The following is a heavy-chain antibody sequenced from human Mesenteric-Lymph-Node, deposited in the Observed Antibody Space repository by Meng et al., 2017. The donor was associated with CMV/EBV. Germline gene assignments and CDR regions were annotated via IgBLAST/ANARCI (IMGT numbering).Heavy chain of an antibody. CDR1: GFTFSSYS. Sequence: ETLSLTCAASGFTFSSYSMNWVRQAPGKGLEWVSSISSSSSYIYYADSVKGRFTISRDNAKNSLYLQMNSLRAEDTAVYYCARGSYYGAYYYYGMDVWGQGTTVTVSS. D-gene: IGHD1-26*01. J-gene: IGHJ6*02. CDR2: ISSSSSYI. CDR3: ARGSYYGAYYYYGMDV. V-gene: IGHV3-21*01.